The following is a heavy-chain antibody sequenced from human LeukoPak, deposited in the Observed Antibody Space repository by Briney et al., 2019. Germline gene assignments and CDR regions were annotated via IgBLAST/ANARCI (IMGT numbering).Heavy chain of an antibody. Sequence: GASVKVSCKASGYTSSNYCIHWVRQAPGQGLEWMGWINPNSGGTNYAQKFQGRVTMTRDTSISTAYMELSRLRSDDTAVYYCARDRFLIVGKDAFDIWGQGTMVTVSS. V-gene: IGHV1-2*02. J-gene: IGHJ3*02. CDR3: ARDRFLIVGKDAFDI. D-gene: IGHD3-22*01. CDR1: GYTSSNYC. CDR2: INPNSGGT.